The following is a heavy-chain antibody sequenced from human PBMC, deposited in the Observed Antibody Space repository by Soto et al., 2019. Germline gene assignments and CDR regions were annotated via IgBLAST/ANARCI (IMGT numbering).Heavy chain of an antibody. J-gene: IGHJ5*02. V-gene: IGHV3-74*01. Sequence: EVQLVESGGGSVQPGGSLRLSCAASGFTFSNYWMHWVRQVPGKGPVWVSRIDSNGRSTNYADSVKGRFTISRDNAKHTIYLQMKSLRGEDTAVYYCTRELGRIVDADLDWFDPWGQGTLVTVSS. D-gene: IGHD3-22*01. CDR2: IDSNGRST. CDR3: TRELGRIVDADLDWFDP. CDR1: GFTFSNYW.